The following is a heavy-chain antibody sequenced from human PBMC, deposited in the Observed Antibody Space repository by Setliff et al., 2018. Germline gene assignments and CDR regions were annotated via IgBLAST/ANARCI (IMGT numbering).Heavy chain of an antibody. D-gene: IGHD3-3*01. CDR1: GASISANHY. V-gene: IGHV4-39*01. Sequence: NPSETLSLTCTVSGASISANHYWGWIRQTPGKGLEWIGSISYGGNTYYDPSLKSRVTIFADTSRNQFSVQLSSVTAADTAVYYCARHFRSSKVQFLEYLTDYYFDSWGQGTLVTVSS. J-gene: IGHJ4*02. CDR3: ARHFRSSKVQFLEYLTDYYFDS. CDR2: ISYGGNT.